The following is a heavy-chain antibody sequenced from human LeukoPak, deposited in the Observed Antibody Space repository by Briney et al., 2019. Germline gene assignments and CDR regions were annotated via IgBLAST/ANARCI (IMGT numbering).Heavy chain of an antibody. CDR2: TYYRSKWYN. Sequence: SQTLSLTCAISGDSVSSNSAGWNWIRQSPSRGLEWLGRTYYRSKWYNDFAPSVRNRITINPDTSKNQFSLQLNSVTPEDTAVYYCARQDGYNGPYDYWGQGTLVTVSS. D-gene: IGHD5-24*01. CDR3: ARQDGYNGPYDY. CDR1: GDSVSSNSAG. V-gene: IGHV6-1*01. J-gene: IGHJ4*02.